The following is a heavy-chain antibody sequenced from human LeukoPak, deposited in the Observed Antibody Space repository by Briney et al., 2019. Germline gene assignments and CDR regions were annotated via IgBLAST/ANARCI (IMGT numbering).Heavy chain of an antibody. CDR2: ISSSSSYI. CDR1: GFTFSSYS. D-gene: IGHD4-17*01. CDR3: ARPFNYGDYENDY. Sequence: GGSLRLSCAASGFTFSSYSMNWVRQAPGKGLEWVSSISSSSSYIYYADSVKGRFTISRDNAKDSLYLQMNSLRAEDTAVYYCARPFNYGDYENDYWGQGTLVTVSS. J-gene: IGHJ4*02. V-gene: IGHV3-21*01.